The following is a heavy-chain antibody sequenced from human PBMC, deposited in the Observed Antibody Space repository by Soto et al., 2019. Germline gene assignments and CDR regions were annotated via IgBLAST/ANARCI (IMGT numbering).Heavy chain of an antibody. CDR2: ISGIGDSI. V-gene: IGHV3-23*01. J-gene: IGHJ2*01. D-gene: IGHD3-16*01. CDR3: AKRFGGWWYFDL. Sequence: EVQLLESGGGLVQPGGSLRLSCAASGVTFSSYAMSWVCQAPGKGLEWVSAISGIGDSIYYADSVKGRFTISRDNSKNTLYLQMNSLRAEDTAVYYCAKRFGGWWYFDLWGRGTLVTVSS. CDR1: GVTFSSYA.